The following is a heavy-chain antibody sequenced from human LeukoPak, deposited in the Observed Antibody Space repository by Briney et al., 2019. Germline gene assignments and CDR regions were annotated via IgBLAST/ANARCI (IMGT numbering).Heavy chain of an antibody. Sequence: GGSLRLSCAASGFTVSSNYMSWVRQAPGKGLEWVSVIYSGGSTYYADSVKGRFTISRDNSKNTLYLQMNSLRAEDTAVYYCAREDSSGYYLNWGQGTLVTVSS. J-gene: IGHJ4*02. CDR3: AREDSSGYYLN. V-gene: IGHV3-53*01. CDR1: GFTVSSNY. D-gene: IGHD3-22*01. CDR2: IYSGGST.